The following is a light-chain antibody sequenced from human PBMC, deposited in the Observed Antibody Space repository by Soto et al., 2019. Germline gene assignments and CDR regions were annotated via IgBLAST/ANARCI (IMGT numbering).Light chain of an antibody. J-gene: IGLJ1*01. Sequence: QSALTQPASLSGSPGQSITISCTGTSSDIGAYDYVSWFQQHPGKAPKLMISEVSNRPSGVSNRFSGSKSGNTASLTISGLQTEDEADYYCCSYAGTYTRVFGTGTKVTVL. CDR2: EVS. CDR3: CSYAGTYTRV. V-gene: IGLV2-14*01. CDR1: SSDIGAYDY.